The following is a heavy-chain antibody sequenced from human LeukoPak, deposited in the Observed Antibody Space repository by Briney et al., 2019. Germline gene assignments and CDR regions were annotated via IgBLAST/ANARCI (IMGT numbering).Heavy chain of an antibody. J-gene: IGHJ4*02. D-gene: IGHD2/OR15-2a*01. CDR2: IWYDGNNK. CDR3: ARDHAFSPDY. V-gene: IGHV3-33*01. CDR1: GFTFSSYG. Sequence: PGRSLRLSCAASGFTFSSYGMHWVRQAPGKGLEWVAVIWYDGNNKYYVDSAKGRFTISRDNSKNTLYLQMNSLRAEDTAVYYCARDHAFSPDYWGQGTLVTVSS.